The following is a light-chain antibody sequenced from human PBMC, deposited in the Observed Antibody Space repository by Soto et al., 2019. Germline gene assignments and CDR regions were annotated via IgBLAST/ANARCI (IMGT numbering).Light chain of an antibody. CDR1: QGISNY. Sequence: AIRMTPSRSSLSASTGDRVTSTCRASQGISNYLAWYQQRPGKAPRVLIHAASILQGGVLSRLSGSGSGTYFSLTITCLQSEDFATYYCQQYVPYPWTFGQGTRV. J-gene: IGKJ1*01. CDR3: QQYVPYPWT. V-gene: IGKV1-8*01. CDR2: AAS.